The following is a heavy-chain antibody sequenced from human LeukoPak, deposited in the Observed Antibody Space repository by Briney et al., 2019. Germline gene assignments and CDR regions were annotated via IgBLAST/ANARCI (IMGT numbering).Heavy chain of an antibody. V-gene: IGHV4-31*03. J-gene: IGHJ5*02. CDR2: IYYTGST. CDR1: GGSTSSGGYY. CDR3: ARYCSSTSCRWFDP. Sequence: PSETLSLTCTVSGGSTSSGGYYWSWIRQHPGKGLEWIGYIYYTGSTYYNPSLKSRVIISVDTSKNQFSLKLNSVTAADTAVYYCARYCSSTSCRWFDPWGQGTLVTVSS. D-gene: IGHD2-2*01.